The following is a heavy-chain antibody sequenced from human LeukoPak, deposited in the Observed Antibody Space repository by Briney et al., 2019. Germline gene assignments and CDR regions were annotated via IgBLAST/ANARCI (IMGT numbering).Heavy chain of an antibody. D-gene: IGHD3-16*01. J-gene: IGHJ3*02. V-gene: IGHV3-66*01. CDR3: ARDRLPPLGAFDI. Sequence: GGSLRLSCAASGFTVSSNFMSWVRQAPGKGLEWVSVIYSGGNTYYADYVKGRFTISRDISKNTLYLQMNSLRAEDTAVYHCARDRLPPLGAFDIWGQGTMVTVSS. CDR1: GFTVSSNF. CDR2: IYSGGNT.